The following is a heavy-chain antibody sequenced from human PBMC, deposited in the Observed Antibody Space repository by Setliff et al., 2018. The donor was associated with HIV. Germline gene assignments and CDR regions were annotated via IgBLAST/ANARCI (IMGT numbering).Heavy chain of an antibody. CDR1: GYTFNGCY. D-gene: IGHD6-19*01. CDR2: INPNSGGT. J-gene: IGHJ6*04. Sequence: ASVKVSCKASGYTFNGCYMHWVRQAPGQGLEWMGRINPNSGGTKYGQKFQGRVTMTRDTSMSTAYMELNRLISDDTAVYYCARGWATGADSSPLDVWGKGTTVTVSS. V-gene: IGHV1-2*06. CDR3: ARGWATGADSSPLDV.